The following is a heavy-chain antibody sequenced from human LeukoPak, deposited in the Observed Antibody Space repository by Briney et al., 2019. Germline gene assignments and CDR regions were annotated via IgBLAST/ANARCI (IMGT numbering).Heavy chain of an antibody. V-gene: IGHV1-69*04. CDR1: RGTFSSYA. D-gene: IGHD3-22*01. Sequence: GASVKVSCKASRGTFSSYAISWVRQAPGQGLEWMGRIIAILGIANYAQKFQGRVTITADKSTSTAYMELSSLRSEDTAVYYCARGTSSGYYYGGPYGMDVWGQGTTVTVSS. J-gene: IGHJ6*02. CDR3: ARGTSSGYYYGGPYGMDV. CDR2: IIAILGIA.